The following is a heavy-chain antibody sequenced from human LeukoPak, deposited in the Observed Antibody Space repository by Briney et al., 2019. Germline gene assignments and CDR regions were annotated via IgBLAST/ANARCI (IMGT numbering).Heavy chain of an antibody. D-gene: IGHD1-26*01. CDR1: GGSISSGGYY. CDR2: ICYSGST. Sequence: SETLSLTCTVSGGSISSGGYYWSWIRQHPGKGLEWIGYICYSGSTYYNPSLKSRVTISVDTSKNQFSLKLSSVTAADTAVYYCARDREGGSYYYYYGMDVWGQGTTVTVSS. V-gene: IGHV4-31*03. CDR3: ARDREGGSYYYYYGMDV. J-gene: IGHJ6*02.